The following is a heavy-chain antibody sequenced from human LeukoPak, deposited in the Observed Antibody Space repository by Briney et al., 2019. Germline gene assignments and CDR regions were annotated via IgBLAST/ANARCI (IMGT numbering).Heavy chain of an antibody. V-gene: IGHV3-23*01. D-gene: IGHD3-9*01. CDR1: GFTFSSYA. CDR3: ARGRDILTGYYMQWYDY. J-gene: IGHJ4*02. Sequence: GGSLRLSCAASGFTFSSYAMTWVRQAPGEGLECVSSISPSGGNTYYADSVQGRFSVSRDDSKNTLYLQMNSLRAEDTAVYYCARGRDILTGYYMQWYDYWGQGTLVTVSS. CDR2: ISPSGGNT.